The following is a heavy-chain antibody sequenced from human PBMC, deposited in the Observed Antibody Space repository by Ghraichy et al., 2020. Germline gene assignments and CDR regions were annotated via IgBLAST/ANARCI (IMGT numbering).Heavy chain of an antibody. CDR1: GFTFSSYG. V-gene: IGHV3-30*18. Sequence: GGSLRLSCAASGFTFSSYGMHWVRQAPGKGLEWVAVISYDGSNKYYADSVKGRFTISRDNSKNTLYLQMNSLRAEDTAVYYCAKARYCSGGSCSHYFDYWGQGTLVTVSS. D-gene: IGHD2-15*01. J-gene: IGHJ4*02. CDR3: AKARYCSGGSCSHYFDY. CDR2: ISYDGSNK.